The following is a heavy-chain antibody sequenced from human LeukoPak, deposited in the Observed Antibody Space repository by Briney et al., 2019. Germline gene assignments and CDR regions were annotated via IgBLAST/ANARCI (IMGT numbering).Heavy chain of an antibody. CDR1: KFMFSSYE. Sequence: GSLTLSCAASKFMFSSYEMNWVRQAPGKGLEWVSYISSSGSTKYYADSVKGRFTISRDNAKNSLYLQMNSLRAEDTAVYYCARPGRGYSGDEGYWAQGTLVTVSS. D-gene: IGHD5-12*01. CDR2: ISSSGSTK. V-gene: IGHV3-48*03. CDR3: ARPGRGYSGDEGY. J-gene: IGHJ4*02.